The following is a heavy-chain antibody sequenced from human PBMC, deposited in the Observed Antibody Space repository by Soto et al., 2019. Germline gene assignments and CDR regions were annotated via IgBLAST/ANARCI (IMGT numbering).Heavy chain of an antibody. CDR3: AGYDFWSGYSRGHYYYYMDV. CDR2: IWYDGSNK. J-gene: IGHJ6*03. V-gene: IGHV3-33*01. Sequence: SHRLSYTASAFPCVSHGMHGVRQAPKKGLEWVAVIWYDGSNKYYADSVKGRFTISRDNSKNTLYLQMNSLRAEDTAVYYCAGYDFWSGYSRGHYYYYMDVWGKGTTVTGSS. D-gene: IGHD3-3*01. CDR1: AFPCVSHG.